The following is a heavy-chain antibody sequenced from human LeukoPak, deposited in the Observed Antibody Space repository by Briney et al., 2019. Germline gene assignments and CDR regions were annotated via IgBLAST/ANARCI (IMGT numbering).Heavy chain of an antibody. Sequence: ASVKVSCTASGYTFTSNYIHWVRQAPGQGLEWMGMIYPRDGSTSYAQKFQGRVTVTRDTSTSTVHMELSGLRSEDAAVYYCARDQEGFDYWGQGTLVTVSS. CDR3: ARDQEGFDY. V-gene: IGHV1-46*01. CDR1: GYTFTSNY. CDR2: IYPRDGST. J-gene: IGHJ4*02.